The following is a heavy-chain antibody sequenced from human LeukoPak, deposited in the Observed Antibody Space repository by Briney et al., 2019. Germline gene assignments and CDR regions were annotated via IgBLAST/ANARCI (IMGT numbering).Heavy chain of an antibody. D-gene: IGHD5-24*01. CDR3: ARDNSVRDEAWWFNP. CDR1: GYAFTSNY. Sequence: ASVKVSCKAFGYAFTSNYMHWARQAPGQGPEWMGVISPSGGSTTYAQKFQGRVTLTRDMSTGTDYLELSSLRSEDTAVYYCARDNSVRDEAWWFNPWGQGTLVTVSS. CDR2: ISPSGGST. V-gene: IGHV1-46*01. J-gene: IGHJ5*02.